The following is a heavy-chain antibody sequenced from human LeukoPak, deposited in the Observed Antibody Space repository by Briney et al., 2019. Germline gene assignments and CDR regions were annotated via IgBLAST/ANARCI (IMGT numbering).Heavy chain of an antibody. CDR1: GYTFTAYY. Sequence: GASVKVSCKASGYTFTAYYLHWVRQAPGQGLEWMGWINPNSGGTNFVRKFQGRVTMTRDTSINTAYMELRRLRSDDTAVYYCASGYSSGWAGDYWGQGTLVTVSS. J-gene: IGHJ4*02. V-gene: IGHV1-2*02. CDR3: ASGYSSGWAGDY. D-gene: IGHD6-19*01. CDR2: INPNSGGT.